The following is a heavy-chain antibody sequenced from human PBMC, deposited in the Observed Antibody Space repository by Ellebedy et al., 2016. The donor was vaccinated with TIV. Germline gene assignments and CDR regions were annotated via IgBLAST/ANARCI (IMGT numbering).Heavy chain of an antibody. D-gene: IGHD3-10*02. CDR3: AKRISSGSYQYYFDY. CDR1: GFTFSSYS. J-gene: IGHJ4*02. CDR2: ISSSSSTI. Sequence: GESLKISCAASGFTFSSYSMNWVRQAPGKGLEWVSYISSSSSTIYYADSVKGRFTISRDNSKNTLYLQMNSLRAEDTAVYYCAKRISSGSYQYYFDYWGQGTLVTVSS. V-gene: IGHV3-48*01.